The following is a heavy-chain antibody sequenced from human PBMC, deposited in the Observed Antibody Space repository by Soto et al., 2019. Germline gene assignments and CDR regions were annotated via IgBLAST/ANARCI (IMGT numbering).Heavy chain of an antibody. CDR3: ASGYSSGWPIDY. Sequence: QVQLVESGGGVVQPGRSLRLSCAASGFTFSSYGMHWVRQAPGKGLEGVAVIWYDGSNKYYADSVKGRFTISRDNSKNTLYLQMNSLRAEDTAVYYCASGYSSGWPIDYWGQGTLVTVSS. V-gene: IGHV3-33*01. J-gene: IGHJ4*02. CDR2: IWYDGSNK. D-gene: IGHD6-19*01. CDR1: GFTFSSYG.